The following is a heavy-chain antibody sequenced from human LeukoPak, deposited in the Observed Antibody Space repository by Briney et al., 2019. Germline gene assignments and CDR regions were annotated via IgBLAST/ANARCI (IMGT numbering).Heavy chain of an antibody. CDR2: IIPIFGIA. CDR3: AREATGYYDSSGIFDY. D-gene: IGHD3-22*01. CDR1: GGTFSSYA. V-gene: IGHV1-69*04. Sequence: EASVKVSCKASGGTFSSYAISWVRQAPGQGLEWMGRIIPIFGIANYAQKFQGRVTITADKSTSTAYMELSSLRSEDTAVYYCAREATGYYDSSGIFDYWGQGTLVTVSS. J-gene: IGHJ4*02.